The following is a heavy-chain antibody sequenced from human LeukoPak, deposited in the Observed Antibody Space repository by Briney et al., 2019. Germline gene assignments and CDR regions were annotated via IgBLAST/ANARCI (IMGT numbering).Heavy chain of an antibody. CDR1: GFTVSSNY. Sequence: PGGSLRLSCAASGFTVSSNYMSWVRQPPGKGLEWVSLIYSGGNTYYADSVKGRFTISRDKSKNTLYLQMNSLRAEDTAVYYCARGGRMSQTYYDDSPFDPWGQGTLVTASS. V-gene: IGHV3-66*01. CDR2: IYSGGNT. CDR3: ARGGRMSQTYYDDSPFDP. D-gene: IGHD3-22*01. J-gene: IGHJ5*02.